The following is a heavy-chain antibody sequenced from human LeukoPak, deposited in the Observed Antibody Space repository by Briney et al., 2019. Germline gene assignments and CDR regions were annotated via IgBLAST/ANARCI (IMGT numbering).Heavy chain of an antibody. V-gene: IGHV3-74*01. CDR2: INSNGSST. J-gene: IGHJ4*02. Sequence: GGSLRLSCAASGFTFSNYWMHWVRQAPGKGLVWVSRINSNGSSTNYADSVKGRFTISRDNAKNTLYLQMSSLRAEDTAVYYCAKGGATICDNWGQGTLVTVSS. CDR3: AKGGATICDN. CDR1: GFTFSNYW. D-gene: IGHD5-12*01.